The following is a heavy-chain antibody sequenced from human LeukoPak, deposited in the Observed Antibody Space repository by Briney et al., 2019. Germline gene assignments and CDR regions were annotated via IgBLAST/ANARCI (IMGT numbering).Heavy chain of an antibody. CDR3: ARDQYYDFLAGAFDI. CDR1: GFTVSSIY. CDR2: IYRGGST. Sequence: GGSLRLSCAASGFTVSSIYMSWVRRAPGKGLEWVSVIYRGGSTHYADSVKGRFTVSRDNSKNTLHLQMNSLRVEDTAVYYCARDQYYDFLAGAFDIWGQGTMVTVSS. J-gene: IGHJ3*02. V-gene: IGHV3-66*02. D-gene: IGHD3-3*01.